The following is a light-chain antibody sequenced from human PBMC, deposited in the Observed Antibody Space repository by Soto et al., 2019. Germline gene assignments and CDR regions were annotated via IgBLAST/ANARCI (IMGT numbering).Light chain of an antibody. CDR2: AAS. Sequence: DIQMTQSPSSLSTSVGDRVSITCRASRSISTYLNWYQQKPGKVPRLLIYAASSLQSGVPSRFSGSGSGTDFTLNISSLQPEDFATYYCQQSYIAPWTFGQGTKVDI. J-gene: IGKJ1*01. CDR3: QQSYIAPWT. V-gene: IGKV1-39*01. CDR1: RSISTY.